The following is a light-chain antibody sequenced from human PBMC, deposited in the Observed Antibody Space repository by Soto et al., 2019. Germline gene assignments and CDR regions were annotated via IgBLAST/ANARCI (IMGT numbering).Light chain of an antibody. CDR1: QSVSSSY. CDR2: GAS. V-gene: IGKV3-20*01. Sequence: EIVLTQSPGTLSLSPGERATLSCRASQSVSSSYLAWYQQKPGQAPRLLIYGASSRATDIPNRFSGSGSRTDYTLSINRLVRDEFAVYYCQQDCGSPPYTFGQATKLDIK. J-gene: IGKJ2*01. CDR3: QQDCGSPPYT.